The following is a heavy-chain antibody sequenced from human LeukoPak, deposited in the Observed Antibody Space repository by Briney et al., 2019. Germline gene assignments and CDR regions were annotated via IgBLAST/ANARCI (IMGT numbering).Heavy chain of an antibody. D-gene: IGHD4-23*01. CDR3: ARDTLEYSNSPDALDI. CDR1: GFTFSFYS. J-gene: IGHJ3*02. Sequence: PGGSLQLSCEGSGFTFSFYSMNWVRQAPGRGLEWVSYIGSSGSTVYYADSVKGRFTISRDNAKNSLYMQMESLRDEDTAIYYCARDTLEYSNSPDALDIWGQGTMVTVSS. V-gene: IGHV3-48*02. CDR2: IGSSGSTV.